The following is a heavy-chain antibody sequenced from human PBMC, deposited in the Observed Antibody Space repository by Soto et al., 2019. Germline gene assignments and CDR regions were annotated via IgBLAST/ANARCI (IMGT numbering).Heavy chain of an antibody. Sequence: GGSLRLSCAASGFTFSTSAMSWVRQAPGKGLEWVSTISGSGGDTYYADSVKGRFTLSRHNSKNTLYLQVDSLRAEDTAVYYCEKGNFYDSSGYPGYWGQGTLVTVSS. V-gene: IGHV3-23*01. D-gene: IGHD3-22*01. J-gene: IGHJ4*02. CDR1: GFTFSTSA. CDR3: EKGNFYDSSGYPGY. CDR2: ISGSGGDT.